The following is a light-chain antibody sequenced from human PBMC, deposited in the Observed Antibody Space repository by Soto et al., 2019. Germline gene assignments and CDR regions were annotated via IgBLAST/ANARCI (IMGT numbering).Light chain of an antibody. Sequence: EIVLTQSPGTLSLSPGERATLSCRASQSVRSNYLAWYQQKPGRAPRLLIYGASSRATGIPDRFSGSGSGTDFTLTISRLEPEDFAVYYCQQYGSSPRAFGGGTKVAI. CDR3: QQYGSSPRA. CDR2: GAS. J-gene: IGKJ4*01. V-gene: IGKV3-20*01. CDR1: QSVRSNY.